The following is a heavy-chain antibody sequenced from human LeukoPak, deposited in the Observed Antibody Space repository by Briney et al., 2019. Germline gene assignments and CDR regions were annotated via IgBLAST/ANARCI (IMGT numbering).Heavy chain of an antibody. Sequence: GGSLRLSCAASGFTFSNYWMSWVRQAPGKGLEWVANIKEDGSEKHYVDSVKGRFTISRDNAKNSLYLQMNSLRAEDTAVYYCARDQVSVAGTGIDYWGQGTLVTVSS. CDR1: GFTFSNYW. V-gene: IGHV3-7*01. CDR3: ARDQVSVAGTGIDY. CDR2: IKEDGSEK. D-gene: IGHD6-13*01. J-gene: IGHJ4*02.